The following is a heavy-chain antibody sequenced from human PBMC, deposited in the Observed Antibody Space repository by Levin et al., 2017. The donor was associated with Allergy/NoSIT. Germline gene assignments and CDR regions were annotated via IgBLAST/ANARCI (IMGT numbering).Heavy chain of an antibody. J-gene: IGHJ4*02. CDR3: AKRGGASVVTATPFDY. CDR1: GFTFGSYA. D-gene: IGHD2-15*01. CDR2: ISGSGGDT. Sequence: GESLKISCAASGFTFGSYAMSWVRQAPGKGLEWVSAISGSGGDTSYADSVKGRFTISRDNSKNTLYLQMSSLRAEDTAVYYCAKRGGASVVTATPFDYWGQGTLVTVSS. V-gene: IGHV3-23*01.